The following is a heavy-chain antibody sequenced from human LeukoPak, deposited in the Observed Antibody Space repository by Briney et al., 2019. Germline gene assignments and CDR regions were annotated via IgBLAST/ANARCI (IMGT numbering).Heavy chain of an antibody. CDR3: TRDYGWSRY. J-gene: IGHJ4*02. D-gene: IGHD3-3*01. CDR1: GFTFGDYA. V-gene: IGHV3-49*04. CDR2: IRSKPYGGTT. Sequence: GRSLRLSCTASGFTFGDYAMSWVRQAPGKGLEWVGFIRSKPYGGTTEYAASVKGRFTISRDDSESIAYLQINTLKTENTAVYYCTRDYGWSRYWGQGTLVTVSS.